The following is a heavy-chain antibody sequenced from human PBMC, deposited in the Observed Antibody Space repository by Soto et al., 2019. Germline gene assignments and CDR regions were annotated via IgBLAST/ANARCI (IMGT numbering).Heavy chain of an antibody. V-gene: IGHV4-39*07. CDR2: IYYSGST. CDR1: GGSISSSSYY. Sequence: PSETLSLTCTVSGGSISSSSYYWGWIRQPPGKGLEWIGSIYYSGSTYYNPSLTSRVTISVDTSKNQFSLQLSSVSAADTAVYYCARGPSGDKVDYWRQGTLVTVSS. D-gene: IGHD7-27*01. CDR3: ARGPSGDKVDY. J-gene: IGHJ4*02.